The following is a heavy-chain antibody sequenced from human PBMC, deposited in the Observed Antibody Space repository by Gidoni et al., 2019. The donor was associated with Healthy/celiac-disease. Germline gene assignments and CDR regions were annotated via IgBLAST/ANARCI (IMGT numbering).Heavy chain of an antibody. Sequence: QVQLVESGGGVVQPGRSLRLSCAASGFTFSSYAMHWFRQAPGKGLEWVAVISYDGSNKYYADSVKGRFTISRDNSKNTLYLQMNSLRAEDTAVYYCARDRELGYCSGGSCHDPYYYYGMDVWGQGTTVTVSS. J-gene: IGHJ6*02. CDR3: ARDRELGYCSGGSCHDPYYYYGMDV. V-gene: IGHV3-30*01. CDR2: ISYDGSNK. D-gene: IGHD2-15*01. CDR1: GFTFSSYA.